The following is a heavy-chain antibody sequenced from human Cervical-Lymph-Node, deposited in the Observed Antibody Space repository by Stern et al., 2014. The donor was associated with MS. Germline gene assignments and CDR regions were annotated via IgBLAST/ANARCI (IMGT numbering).Heavy chain of an antibody. CDR3: ARDAQWLGPDY. J-gene: IGHJ4*02. D-gene: IGHD6-19*01. CDR1: GFTFSSYG. V-gene: IGHV3-33*01. Sequence: QVQLVESGGGVVQPGRSLRLSCAASGFTFSSYGMHWVRQAPGKGLEWVAVIWYDGSNKYYADSVEGRFTISRDNSKNTLYLQMNSLRAEDTAVYYCARDAQWLGPDYWGQGTLVTVSS. CDR2: IWYDGSNK.